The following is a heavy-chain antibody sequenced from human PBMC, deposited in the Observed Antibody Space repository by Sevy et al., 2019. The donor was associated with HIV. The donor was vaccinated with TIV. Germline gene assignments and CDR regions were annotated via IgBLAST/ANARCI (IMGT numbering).Heavy chain of an antibody. CDR3: AKGLILELSWYGMDV. D-gene: IGHD3-3*01. CDR2: IYSDGNT. J-gene: IGHJ6*02. CDR1: GFTVSNKF. Sequence: GGSLRLSCAASGFTVSNKFMNWVRQAPGKGLEWVSVIYSDGNTYYADSVMGRFTISRDNSKNTVHLQMNSLRTEDTAVYYCAKGLILELSWYGMDVWGQGTTVTVSS. V-gene: IGHV3-53*01.